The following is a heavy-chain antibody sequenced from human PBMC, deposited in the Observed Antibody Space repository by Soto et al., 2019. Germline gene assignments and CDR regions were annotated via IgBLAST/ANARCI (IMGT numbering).Heavy chain of an antibody. CDR1: GFTFSSYG. J-gene: IGHJ6*02. CDR3: ARVGAAAGISGDYYYYYGMDV. CDR2: IWYDGSNK. D-gene: IGHD6-13*01. V-gene: IGHV3-33*01. Sequence: VGSLRLSCAASGFTFSSYGMHWVRQAPGKGLEWVAGIWYDGSNKYYADSVKGRFTISRDNSKNTLYLQMNSLRAEDTAVYYCARVGAAAGISGDYYYYYGMDVWGQGATGTVSS.